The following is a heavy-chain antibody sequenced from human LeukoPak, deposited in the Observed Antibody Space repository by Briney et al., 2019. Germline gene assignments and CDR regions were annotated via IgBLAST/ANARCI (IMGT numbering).Heavy chain of an antibody. D-gene: IGHD2/OR15-2a*01. CDR2: TYYRSNYYH. CDR3: TREKTVMTTTLFDY. V-gene: IGHV6-1*01. CDR1: GDIVSSNSAA. Sequence: SQTLSLTCAISGDIVSSNSAAWHWIRQSPSRGLEWLERTYYRSNYYHDYAVSVKSRITINPDTSKNQFSLQLNSVTPEDTAVYYCTREKTVMTTTLFDYWGQGTLVTVSS. J-gene: IGHJ4*02.